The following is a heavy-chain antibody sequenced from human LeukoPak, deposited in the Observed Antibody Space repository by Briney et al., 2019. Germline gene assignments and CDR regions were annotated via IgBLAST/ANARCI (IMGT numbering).Heavy chain of an antibody. J-gene: IGHJ6*03. CDR3: ARRTILIYYYYMDV. D-gene: IGHD3-3*01. V-gene: IGHV1-18*01. CDR2: ISAYNGNT. CDR1: GYTFTSYG. Sequence: GASVKVSCKGSGYTFTSYGISWLRQAPAQGLEWMGWISAYNGNTNYAQKLQGRVTMTTDTSTSTAYMELRSLRSDDTAVYYCARRTILIYYYYMDVGGKGPTVTVSS.